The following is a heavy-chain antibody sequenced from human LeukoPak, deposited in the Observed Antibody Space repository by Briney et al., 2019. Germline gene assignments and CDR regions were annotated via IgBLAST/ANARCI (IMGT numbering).Heavy chain of an antibody. D-gene: IGHD1-26*01. Sequence: GGSLRLSCAASGFTLSSFTMNWVRQAPGKGLEWVSSISSTSTYIHYADSVKGRFTISRDNSKNTLYLQMNSLRAEDTAVYYCARRIVGATGGGWFDPWGQGTLVTVSS. V-gene: IGHV3-21*04. CDR3: ARRIVGATGGGWFDP. CDR1: GFTLSSFT. J-gene: IGHJ5*02. CDR2: ISSTSTYI.